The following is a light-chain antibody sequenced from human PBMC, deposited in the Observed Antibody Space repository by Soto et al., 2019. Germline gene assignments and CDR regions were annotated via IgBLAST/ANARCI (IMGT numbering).Light chain of an antibody. CDR3: SSYGGSNSFIL. CDR1: SSDVGSYNF. Sequence: QSVLTQPPSASGSPGQSVTISCTGTSSDVGSYNFVSWYQHHPGKAPKLILYDVIKRPSGVPDRFSGSKSGNTASLTVSGLQAEDEADYYCSSYGGSNSFILFGGGTKLTFL. CDR2: DVI. V-gene: IGLV2-8*01. J-gene: IGLJ2*01.